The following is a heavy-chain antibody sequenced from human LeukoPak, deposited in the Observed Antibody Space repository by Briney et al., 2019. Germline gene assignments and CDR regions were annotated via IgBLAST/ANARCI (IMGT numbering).Heavy chain of an antibody. Sequence: SETLSLTCTVSGGSISSYYWSWIRQPPGKGLEWIGYIYYSGSTNYNPSLKSRVTISVDTSKNQFSLKLSSVTDADTAVYYCARQYYYDSSGYSSDAFDIWGQGTMVTVSS. J-gene: IGHJ3*02. CDR2: IYYSGST. CDR1: GGSISSYY. D-gene: IGHD3-22*01. CDR3: ARQYYYDSSGYSSDAFDI. V-gene: IGHV4-59*08.